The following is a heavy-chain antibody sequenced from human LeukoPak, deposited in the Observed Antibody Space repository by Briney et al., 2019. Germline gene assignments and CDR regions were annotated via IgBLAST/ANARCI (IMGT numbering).Heavy chain of an antibody. CDR1: GGSISSSSYF. Sequence: SETLSLTCTVSGGSISSSSYFWGWIRQPPGKGLEWVGSMSYSGSTYYNPSLKSRVTISVDTSKNQFSLKLSSVTTADTAVYYCARRSSSQPPNYWGQGTLVTVSS. CDR3: ARRSSSQPPNY. CDR2: MSYSGST. V-gene: IGHV4-39*01. D-gene: IGHD6-13*01. J-gene: IGHJ4*02.